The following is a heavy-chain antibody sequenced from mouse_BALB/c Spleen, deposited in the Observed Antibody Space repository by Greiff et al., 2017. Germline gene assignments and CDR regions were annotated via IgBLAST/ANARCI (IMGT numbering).Heavy chain of an antibody. CDR1: GYSITSGYY. Sequence: LQESGPGLVKPSQSLSLTCSVTGYSITSGYYWNWIRQFPGNKLEWMGYISYDGSNNYNPSLKNRISITRDTSKNQFFLKLNSVTTEDTATYYCASPGYWYFDVWGAGTTVTVSS. CDR2: ISYDGSN. CDR3: ASPGYWYFDV. V-gene: IGHV3-6*02. J-gene: IGHJ1*01.